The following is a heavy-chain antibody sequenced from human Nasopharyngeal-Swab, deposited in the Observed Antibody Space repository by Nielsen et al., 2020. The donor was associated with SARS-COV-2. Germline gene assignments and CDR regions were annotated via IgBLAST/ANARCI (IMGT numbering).Heavy chain of an antibody. J-gene: IGHJ6*03. CDR2: IKEDESEI. CDR1: GFTFDTFW. V-gene: IGHV3-7*01. Sequence: GESLKISCAASGFTFDTFWMCWIRQVPGKGLEWVGAIKEDESEIPYVDSVKGRFAISRDNAKNSLSLQMNSLRAEDTAVYFCARAGASSSGRYYMDVWGKGTSVTVSS. D-gene: IGHD3-10*01. CDR3: ARAGASSSGRYYMDV.